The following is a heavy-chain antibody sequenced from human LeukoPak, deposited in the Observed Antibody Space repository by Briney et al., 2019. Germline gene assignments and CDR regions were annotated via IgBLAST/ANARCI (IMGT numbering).Heavy chain of an antibody. V-gene: IGHV3-7*01. CDR3: ARGLGDYADYYYYYMDV. CDR2: IKQDGSEK. J-gene: IGHJ6*03. Sequence: PGGSLRLSCAASGFTFSSYWMSWVRQAPGKGLEWVANIKQDGSEKYYVDSVKGRFTISRDNAKNSLYLQMNSLRAEDTAVYYCARGLGDYADYYYYYMDVWGKGTTVTVSS. D-gene: IGHD4-17*01. CDR1: GFTFSSYW.